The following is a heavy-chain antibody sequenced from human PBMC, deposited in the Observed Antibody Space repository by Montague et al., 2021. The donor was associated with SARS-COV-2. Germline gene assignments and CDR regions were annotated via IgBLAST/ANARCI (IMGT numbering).Heavy chain of an antibody. CDR2: IYYSGNT. CDR1: GGSISSYY. D-gene: IGHD2-21*02. V-gene: IGHV4-59*04. CDR3: ASLGSPAYCGGDCYLRDYGMDV. J-gene: IGHJ6*02. Sequence: SETLSLTCTVSGGSISSYYWSWIRQPPGKGLEWIGTIYYSGNTYSNPSLKSRVTISMDTSKSQVSLKINSVTAADTAVYFCASLGSPAYCGGDCYLRDYGMDVWGQGTRVTVSS.